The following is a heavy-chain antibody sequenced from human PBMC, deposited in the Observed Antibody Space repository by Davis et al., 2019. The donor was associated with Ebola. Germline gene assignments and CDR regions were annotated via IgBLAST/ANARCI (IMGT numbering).Heavy chain of an antibody. CDR3: ARNSVVTVRGVMTTEQFDY. D-gene: IGHD3-10*01. CDR1: GFTFSDHY. Sequence: GGSLRLSCAASGFTFSDHYMSWIRQAPGKGLEWFSYITNSGSFTNDADSVKGRFTISRDNSKNSLYLQMNSLRAEDTAVYYCARNSVVTVRGVMTTEQFDYWGQGTLVTVSS. CDR2: ITNSGSFT. V-gene: IGHV3-11*06. J-gene: IGHJ4*02.